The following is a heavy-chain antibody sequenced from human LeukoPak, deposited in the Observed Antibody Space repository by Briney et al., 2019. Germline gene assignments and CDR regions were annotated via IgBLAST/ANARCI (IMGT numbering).Heavy chain of an antibody. D-gene: IGHD3-22*01. Sequence: PSETLSLICTVSGGSISSYYWSWIRQPPGKGLEWIGYIYYSGSTNYNPSLKSRVTISVDTSKNQFSLKLSSVTAADTAVYYCARVIYDSSGYYYFDYWGQGTLVTVSS. CDR1: GGSISSYY. V-gene: IGHV4-59*01. J-gene: IGHJ4*02. CDR2: IYYSGST. CDR3: ARVIYDSSGYYYFDY.